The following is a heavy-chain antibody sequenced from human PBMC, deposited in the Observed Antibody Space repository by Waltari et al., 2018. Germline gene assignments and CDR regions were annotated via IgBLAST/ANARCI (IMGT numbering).Heavy chain of an antibody. J-gene: IGHJ4*02. Sequence: QVQLQQWGAGLLKPSETLSLTCAVYGGSFSGYYWSWIRQPPGKGLEWIGEINHGGSTNSNPSLKRRVTISVDTSKNQFSLKLSSVTAADTAVYYCARGRGYDSSGLPRRSYWGQGTLVTVSS. CDR1: GGSFSGYY. CDR3: ARGRGYDSSGLPRRSY. D-gene: IGHD3-22*01. V-gene: IGHV4-34*01. CDR2: INHGGST.